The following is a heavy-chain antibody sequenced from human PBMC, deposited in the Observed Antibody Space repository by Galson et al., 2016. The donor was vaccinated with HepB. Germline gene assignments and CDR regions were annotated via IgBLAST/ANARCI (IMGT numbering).Heavy chain of an antibody. J-gene: IGHJ4*02. V-gene: IGHV4-39*01. CDR3: ARQRHSSASKFFDY. D-gene: IGHD2-15*01. CDR2: IYYNGSP. CDR1: GASISSTTNY. Sequence: ETLSLTCSVSGASISSTTNYWIWIRQPPGKGLEWIGSIYYNGSPFYNPSLKSRLTASVDTSKNQFSLRLTSVTAADTAVYYCARQRHSSASKFFDYWGQGILVTVSS.